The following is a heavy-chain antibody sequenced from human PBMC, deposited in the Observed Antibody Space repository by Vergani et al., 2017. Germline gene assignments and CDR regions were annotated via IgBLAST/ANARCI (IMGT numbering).Heavy chain of an antibody. Sequence: QVQLVQSGAEVKKPGASVKVSCKASGYTFTTYAMHWVRQAPGQRLEWVGWINAGNGNTKCSQKFQGRVTITRDTSASTAYMELSSLRSEDTAVYYCASPWDCSSTSCYLFDAFDIWGQGTMVTVSS. CDR2: INAGNGNT. V-gene: IGHV1-3*01. CDR3: ASPWDCSSTSCYLFDAFDI. J-gene: IGHJ3*02. D-gene: IGHD2-2*01. CDR1: GYTFTTYA.